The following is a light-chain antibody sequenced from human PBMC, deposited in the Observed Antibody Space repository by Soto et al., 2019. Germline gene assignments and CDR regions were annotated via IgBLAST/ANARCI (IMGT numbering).Light chain of an antibody. CDR3: CSYAGSSTFLYV. V-gene: IGLV2-11*01. CDR2: DVS. Sequence: QSVLTQPRSVSGSRGQSVTISCTGTSSDVGGYNYVSWYQQHPGTAPKLMIYDVSMRPSGVPDRFSGSKSGNTASLTISGLQAEDEADYYCCSYAGSSTFLYVFGTGTKVTVL. CDR1: SSDVGGYNY. J-gene: IGLJ1*01.